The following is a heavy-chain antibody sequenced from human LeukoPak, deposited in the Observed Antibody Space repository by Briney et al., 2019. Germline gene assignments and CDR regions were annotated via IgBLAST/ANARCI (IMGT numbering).Heavy chain of an antibody. Sequence: ASVKVSCKASGYTFTSYYMHWVRQAPGQGLEWMGIINPSGGSTSYAQKFQGRVTMTRDTSTSTVYMELSSLRSEDTAVYYCASDIAVAGTTDYYYYGMDVWGQGTTVTVSS. V-gene: IGHV1-46*01. CDR2: INPSGGST. CDR1: GYTFTSYY. J-gene: IGHJ6*02. CDR3: ASDIAVAGTTDYYYYGMDV. D-gene: IGHD6-19*01.